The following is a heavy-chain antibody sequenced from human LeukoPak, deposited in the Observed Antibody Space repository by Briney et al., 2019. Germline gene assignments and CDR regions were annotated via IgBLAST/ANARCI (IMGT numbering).Heavy chain of an antibody. J-gene: IGHJ4*02. CDR2: IWYDGSNK. Sequence: GGSLRLSCVASGFTFSSNGMHWVRQAPGKGLEWVAVIWYDGSNKYYADSMKGRFTISRDNSKNTLYLQMNSLRAEDTAVYYCARAEKIAVAGMGYYFDYWGQGTLVTVSS. V-gene: IGHV3-33*01. CDR3: ARAEKIAVAGMGYYFDY. CDR1: GFTFSSNG. D-gene: IGHD6-19*01.